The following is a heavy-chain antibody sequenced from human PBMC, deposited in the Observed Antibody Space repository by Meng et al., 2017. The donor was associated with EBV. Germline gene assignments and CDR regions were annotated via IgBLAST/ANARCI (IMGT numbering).Heavy chain of an antibody. CDR3: AKSSSSTPGVVDS. V-gene: IGHV4-61*01. CDR1: GASVSGGTFH. J-gene: IGHJ4*02. Sequence: QRAGPGMVRPSETLSLTGTVSGASVSGGTFHWSWIRQPPGKELQWIGYIYDGGTTIYNPSLKSRVTILLDTSRNQFSLGLRSVTTADTAVYYCAKSSSSTPGVVDSWGQGTLVTVSS. CDR2: IYDGGTT. D-gene: IGHD2-2*01.